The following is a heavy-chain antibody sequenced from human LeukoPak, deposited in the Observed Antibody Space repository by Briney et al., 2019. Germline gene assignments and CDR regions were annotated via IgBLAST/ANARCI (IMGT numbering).Heavy chain of an antibody. Sequence: ASVKVSCKASGYTFTSYYMHWVRQAPGQGLQWMGIINPSGGSTSYAQKFQGGVTMTRDMSTSTVYMELSSLRSEDTAVYYCARDPYCSGGTCYRGAFDIWGQGTMVTVSS. D-gene: IGHD2-15*01. CDR1: GYTFTSYY. CDR2: INPSGGST. J-gene: IGHJ3*02. V-gene: IGHV1-46*01. CDR3: ARDPYCSGGTCYRGAFDI.